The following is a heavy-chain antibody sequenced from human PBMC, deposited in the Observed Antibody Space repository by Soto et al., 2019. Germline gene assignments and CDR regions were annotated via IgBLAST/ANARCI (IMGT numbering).Heavy chain of an antibody. D-gene: IGHD1-7*01. CDR1: GGTFSNYV. CDR3: ARDMTRTVVPYFDF. CDR2: IIPISGAA. V-gene: IGHV1-69*06. Sequence: QVQLVQSGAEGKKPGSSVKVSCKASGGTFSNYVVNWVRQAPGQGLEWMGRIIPISGAANYAQKFQGRVTITADKSTSTSYMELSSLRSEDTAVYYCARDMTRTVVPYFDFWGQRTLVTVSS. J-gene: IGHJ4*02.